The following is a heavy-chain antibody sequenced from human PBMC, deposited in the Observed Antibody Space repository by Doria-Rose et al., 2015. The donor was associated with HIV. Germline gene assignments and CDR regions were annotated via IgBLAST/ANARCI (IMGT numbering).Heavy chain of an antibody. J-gene: IGHJ4*02. D-gene: IGHD6-13*01. CDR1: GVSLSSPGMG. CDR3: ARIKSSRWYHKYYFDF. V-gene: IGHV2-26*01. CDR2: IFSDDER. Sequence: QVQLVRSGPVLVKPTETLTLTCTVSGVSLSSPGMGVSWIRQPPGKALEWLANIFSDDERSYTTSLKSRLTISRGTSKSQVVITMTDMDPVDTATYYCARIKSSRWYHKYYFDFWGQGTLVIVSA.